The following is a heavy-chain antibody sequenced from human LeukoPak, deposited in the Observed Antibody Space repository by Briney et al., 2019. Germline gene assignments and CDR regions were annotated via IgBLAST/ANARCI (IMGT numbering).Heavy chain of an antibody. Sequence: SQTLSLTCTVSGGSISSGGYYWSWIRQQPGKGLEWIGYIYYSGSTYYNPSLKSRVTISVDTSKNQFSLKLSSVTAADTAVYYCARGQDYDFWSGYYRGPFDYWGQGTLVTVSS. CDR3: ARGQDYDFWSGYYRGPFDY. V-gene: IGHV4-31*03. D-gene: IGHD3-3*01. CDR1: GGSISSGGYY. CDR2: IYYSGST. J-gene: IGHJ4*02.